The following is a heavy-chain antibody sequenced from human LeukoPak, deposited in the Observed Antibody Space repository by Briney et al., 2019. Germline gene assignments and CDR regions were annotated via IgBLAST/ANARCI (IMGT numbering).Heavy chain of an antibody. Sequence: SQTLSLTCTVSGGSISSDDYYWSWIRQPPGKGLEWIGYIYYSGSTYYNPSLKSRVAMSVDTSKNQFSLKLSSVTVADTAVYYCAREDFYYFDSSGYYLYWGQGTLATVSS. V-gene: IGHV4-30-4*01. CDR2: IYYSGST. D-gene: IGHD3-22*01. CDR3: AREDFYYFDSSGYYLY. J-gene: IGHJ4*02. CDR1: GGSISSDDYY.